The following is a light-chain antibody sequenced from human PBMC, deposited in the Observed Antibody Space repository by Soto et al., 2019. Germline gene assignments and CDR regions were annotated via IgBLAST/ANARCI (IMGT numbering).Light chain of an antibody. CDR2: LKNDGSH. Sequence: QPVLTQSPSASASPGASVKLTCTLSSGHSTYTIAWHQQHPGKGPRYLMRLKNDGSHTKGDGIPDRFSGSSFGAERYLTIARLQSEDEADYDCQTWDTGIQVFGAGTKVTVL. J-gene: IGLJ2*01. V-gene: IGLV4-69*01. CDR3: QTWDTGIQV. CDR1: SGHSTYT.